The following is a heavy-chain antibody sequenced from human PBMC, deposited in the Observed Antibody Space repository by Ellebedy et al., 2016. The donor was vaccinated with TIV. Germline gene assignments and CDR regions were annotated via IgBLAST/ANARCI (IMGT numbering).Heavy chain of an antibody. V-gene: IGHV4-59*08. CDR3: ARGGDPYWYFDL. D-gene: IGHD2-21*01. Sequence: MPSETLSLTCTVSGGSISSYYWSWIRQPPGKGLEWIGYIYYSGSTNYNPSLKSRVTISVDTSKNQFSLKLSSVTAADTAVNYCARGGDPYWYFDLWGRGTLVTVSS. CDR1: GGSISSYY. J-gene: IGHJ2*01. CDR2: IYYSGST.